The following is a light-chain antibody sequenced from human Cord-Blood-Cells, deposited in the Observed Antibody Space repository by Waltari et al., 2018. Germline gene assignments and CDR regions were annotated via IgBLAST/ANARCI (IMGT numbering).Light chain of an antibody. CDR1: ALPKQY. CDR2: KDS. Sequence: SYELTQPPSVSVSPGQTARITCPGDALPKQYAYWYQQKPGQAPVLVIYKDSERPSGIPERVSGSSSGTTVTLTISGVQAEDEADYYCQSADSSGTYPVFGGGTKLTVL. CDR3: QSADSSGTYPV. V-gene: IGLV3-25*03. J-gene: IGLJ2*01.